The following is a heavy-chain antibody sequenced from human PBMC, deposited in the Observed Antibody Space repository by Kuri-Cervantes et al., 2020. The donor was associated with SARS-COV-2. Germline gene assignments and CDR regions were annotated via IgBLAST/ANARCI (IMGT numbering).Heavy chain of an antibody. J-gene: IGHJ4*02. Sequence: GSLRLSCAVYGGSFSGYYWSWIRQPPGKGLEWMGEINHSGSTNYNPSLKSRVTISVDTSKNQFSLKLSSVTAADTAVYYCARGRSPGYWGQGTLVTVSS. CDR1: GGSFSGYY. CDR3: ARGRSPGY. V-gene: IGHV4-34*01. CDR2: INHSGST.